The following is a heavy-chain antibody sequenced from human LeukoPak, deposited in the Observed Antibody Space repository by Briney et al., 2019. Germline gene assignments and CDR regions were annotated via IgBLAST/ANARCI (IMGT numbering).Heavy chain of an antibody. J-gene: IGHJ4*02. Sequence: GGSLRLSCAASGFTFDDYGMSWVRQAPGKGLEWVSGINWNGGSTGYADSVKGRLTISRDNAKNSLYLQMNSLRAEDTALYYCARDDYGDYYFDYWGQGTLVTVSS. V-gene: IGHV3-20*04. D-gene: IGHD4-17*01. CDR3: ARDDYGDYYFDY. CDR2: INWNGGST. CDR1: GFTFDDYG.